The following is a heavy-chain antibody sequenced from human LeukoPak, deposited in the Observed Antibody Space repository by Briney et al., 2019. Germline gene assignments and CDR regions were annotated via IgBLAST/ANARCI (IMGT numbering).Heavy chain of an antibody. CDR3: ARDDGTQLGNYYYYYGMDV. CDR2: ISYDGSNK. CDR1: GFTFSSYA. Sequence: QPGRSLRLSCAASGFTFSSYAMHWVRQAPGKGLEWVAVISYDGSNKYYADSVKGRFTISRDNSKNTLYLQMNSLRAEDTAVYYCARDDGTQLGNYYYYYGMDVWGQGTTVTASS. V-gene: IGHV3-30-3*01. D-gene: IGHD6-13*01. J-gene: IGHJ6*02.